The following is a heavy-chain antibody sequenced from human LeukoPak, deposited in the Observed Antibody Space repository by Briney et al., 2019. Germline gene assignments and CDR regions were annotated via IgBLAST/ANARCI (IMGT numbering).Heavy chain of an antibody. Sequence: GASVKVSCKASGGTFSSYAISWVRQAPGQGLEWMGGIIPIFGTANYAQKVQGRVTITTDESTSTPYMELSSLRSEDTAVYYCARDIGHYDSSGYRAFDIWGKGTMVTVSS. V-gene: IGHV1-69*05. CDR2: IIPIFGTA. CDR3: ARDIGHYDSSGYRAFDI. D-gene: IGHD3-22*01. J-gene: IGHJ3*02. CDR1: GGTFSSYA.